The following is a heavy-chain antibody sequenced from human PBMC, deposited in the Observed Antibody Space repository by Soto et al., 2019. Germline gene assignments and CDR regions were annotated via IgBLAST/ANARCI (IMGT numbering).Heavy chain of an antibody. CDR3: ARELTYYDFWSGYFAGAFDI. CDR2: IYYSGST. CDR1: GGSISSSSYY. V-gene: IGHV4-39*02. Sequence: QLQLQESGPGLVKPSETLSLTCTVSGGSISSSSYYWGWIRQPPGKGLEWIGSIYYSGSTYYNPSLKSRVTISVDTSKNQFSLKLSSVTAADTAVYYCARELTYYDFWSGYFAGAFDIWGQGTMVTVSS. D-gene: IGHD3-3*01. J-gene: IGHJ3*02.